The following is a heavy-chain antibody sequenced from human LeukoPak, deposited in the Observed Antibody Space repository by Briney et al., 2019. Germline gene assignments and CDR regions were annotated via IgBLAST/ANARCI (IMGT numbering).Heavy chain of an antibody. CDR1: GFTFGDYA. J-gene: IGHJ3*02. CDR3: TRCGGDCYSGFSDAFDI. D-gene: IGHD2-21*02. Sequence: GGSLRLSCTASGFTFGDYAMSWFRQAPGKGLEWVGFTRSKAYGGTTEYAASVKGRFTISRDDSKSIAYPQMNSLKTEDTAVYYCTRCGGDCYSGFSDAFDIWGQGTMVTVSS. V-gene: IGHV3-49*03. CDR2: TRSKAYGGTT.